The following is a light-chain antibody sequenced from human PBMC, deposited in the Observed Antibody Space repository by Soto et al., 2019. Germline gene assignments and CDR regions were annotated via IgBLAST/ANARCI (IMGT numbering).Light chain of an antibody. CDR1: QRVTSSY. CDR3: QQYGTSPRYT. J-gene: IGKJ2*01. CDR2: TAS. V-gene: IGKV3-20*01. Sequence: EIVLTQSPGTLSLSPGERATLSCRASQRVTSSYLAWYQQRPGQAPRLLIYTASSRATGIPDRFSGRGSGTDFTLTISRLEPEDSAVYYCQQYGTSPRYTFGQGTKLEIK.